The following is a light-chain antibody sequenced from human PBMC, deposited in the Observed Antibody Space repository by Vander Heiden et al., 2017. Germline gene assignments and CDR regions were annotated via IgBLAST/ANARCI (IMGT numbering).Light chain of an antibody. CDR1: QNINAV. Sequence: DIQMTQSPSPLSASVGDRVTITCRASQNINAVLAWYQQKPGKAPNLLIYAASTLQSDVPSRFSASGSVTDFTLTISGLQPDDFATYYCQQSYSIPFTFGQGTRLEVK. V-gene: IGKV1-39*01. CDR3: QQSYSIPFT. CDR2: AAS. J-gene: IGKJ2*01.